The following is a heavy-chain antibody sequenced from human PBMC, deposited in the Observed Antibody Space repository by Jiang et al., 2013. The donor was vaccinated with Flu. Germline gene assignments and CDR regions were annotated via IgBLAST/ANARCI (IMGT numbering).Heavy chain of an antibody. V-gene: IGHV4-34*01. Sequence: LLKPSETLSLTCAVYGGPISGSFGAGSASPQGRGWSGLGKSVILEPSPTTTRLSKNQFSLQLNSVTAADTAVYYCARGTDYRWDLLPDFWGQGTLVTVSS. D-gene: IGHD1-26*01. CDR3: ARGTDYRWDLLPDF. CDR2: SVILEPSP. J-gene: IGHJ4*02. CDR1: GGPISGS.